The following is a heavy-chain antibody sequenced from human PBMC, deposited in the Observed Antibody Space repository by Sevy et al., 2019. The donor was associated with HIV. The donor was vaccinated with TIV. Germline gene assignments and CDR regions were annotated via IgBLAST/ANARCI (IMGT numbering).Heavy chain of an antibody. CDR2: ISSSTSTT. V-gene: IGHV3-48*02. J-gene: IGHJ3*02. D-gene: IGHD1-26*01. CDR1: GFIFSSYN. Sequence: GGSLRLSCAASGFIFSSYNMNWVRQAPGKGLEWVSYISSSTSTTYYADSVKGRFTISRDNAKDSLYLQMNSLRDEDAALYSCARERERADAFDIWGQGTMVTVSS. CDR3: ARERERADAFDI.